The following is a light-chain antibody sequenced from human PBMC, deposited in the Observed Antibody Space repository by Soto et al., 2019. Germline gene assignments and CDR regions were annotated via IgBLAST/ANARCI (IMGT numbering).Light chain of an antibody. CDR1: QSINSTY. V-gene: IGKV3-20*01. J-gene: IGKJ4*02. CDR3: QQYGSSPVT. CDR2: GAS. Sequence: EIVLTQSPGTVSLSPGERATLSCRASQSINSTYLAWYHQKPGQAPRLLIYGASTRATGIPDRFSGSASGTDFTLTISRLEPEDFAVYYCQQYGSSPVTFGVGTKVDIK.